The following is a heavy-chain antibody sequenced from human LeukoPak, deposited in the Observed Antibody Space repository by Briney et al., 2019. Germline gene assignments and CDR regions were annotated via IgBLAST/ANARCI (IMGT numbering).Heavy chain of an antibody. J-gene: IGHJ4*02. CDR1: GFAFSDYS. Sequence: QTGGSLRLSCAASGFAFSDYSMNWVRQAPGKGLERVSYISSSDNTIHYADSVKGRFTISRDNSRNALYLQMNSLRAEDTAVYYCAKSGRSSSSWYDLFDYWGQGTLVTVSS. D-gene: IGHD6-13*01. CDR3: AKSGRSSSSWYDLFDY. V-gene: IGHV3-48*01. CDR2: ISSSDNTI.